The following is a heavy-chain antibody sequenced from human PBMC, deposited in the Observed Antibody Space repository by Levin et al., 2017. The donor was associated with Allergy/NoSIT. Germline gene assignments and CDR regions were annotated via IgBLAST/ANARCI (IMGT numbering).Heavy chain of an antibody. J-gene: IGHJ6*03. CDR1: GASISSHY. CDR3: ARLGYCSSTSCHADYYYYYMDA. Sequence: SETLSLTCTVSGASISSHYWSWIRQPPGKGLEWIGYIYYSGSTNYNPSLKSRVTISVDTSKNQFSLKLSSVIAADTAVYYCARLGYCSSTSCHADYYYYYMDAWGKGTTVTVSS. V-gene: IGHV4-59*08. D-gene: IGHD2-2*01. CDR2: IYYSGST.